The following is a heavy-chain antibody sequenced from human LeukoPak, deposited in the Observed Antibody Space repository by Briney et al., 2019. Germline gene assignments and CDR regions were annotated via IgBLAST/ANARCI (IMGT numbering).Heavy chain of an antibody. CDR1: GGSVSGGSYY. V-gene: IGHV4-61*01. CDR2: IYYSAST. J-gene: IGHJ5*02. Sequence: SETLSLTCTVSGGSVSGGSYYWSSIRQPPGKGLGWIGYIYYSASTNYNPSLKSRVTISVDTSKNQFSLKLSSVTAADTAVYYCASIYYYGSGSYYKGGIWFDPWGQGTLVTVSS. CDR3: ASIYYYGSGSYYKGGIWFDP. D-gene: IGHD3-10*01.